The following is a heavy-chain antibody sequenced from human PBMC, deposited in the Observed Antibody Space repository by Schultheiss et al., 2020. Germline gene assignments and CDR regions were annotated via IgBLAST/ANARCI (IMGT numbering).Heavy chain of an antibody. J-gene: IGHJ4*02. V-gene: IGHV3-30*02. CDR2: IWYNGNNK. Sequence: GGSLRLSCAASGFTFGYYGMHWVRQAPGKGLEWVAGIWYNGNNKYYADSVKGRFTISRDNSKNTLYLQMNSLRAEDTAVYYCAKSGYYDSSGYYYFDYWGQGTLVTVSS. D-gene: IGHD3-22*01. CDR3: AKSGYYDSSGYYYFDY. CDR1: GFTFGYYG.